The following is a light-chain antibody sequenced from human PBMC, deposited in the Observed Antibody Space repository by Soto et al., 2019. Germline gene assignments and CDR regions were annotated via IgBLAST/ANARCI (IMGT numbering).Light chain of an antibody. Sequence: SALTQPASVSGSPGQSITISCTGISSDVGSYNHVSWYQQHPGKAPKLMIYEVNERPSGVSYRFSCSESGNTGSLTISGLQAEDEAAYYCCSYARPTISAFATGTKVTVL. CDR2: EVN. CDR1: SSDVGSYNH. J-gene: IGLJ1*01. CDR3: CSYARPTISA. V-gene: IGLV2-23*02.